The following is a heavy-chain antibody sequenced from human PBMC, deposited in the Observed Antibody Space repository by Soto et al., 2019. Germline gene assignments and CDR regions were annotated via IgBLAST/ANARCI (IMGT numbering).Heavy chain of an antibody. CDR1: GGSITSSSFY. Sequence: VSLTCTVSGGSITSSSFYWGWIRQPPGKGLEWIGHIFHTGATYYNPTLKSRLRMSVDTSKNQFSLNLSSVTATDTAVYYCARRRIVPTTNFDYWGQGTLVTVSS. CDR2: IFHTGAT. D-gene: IGHD1-26*01. V-gene: IGHV4-39*01. CDR3: ARRRIVPTTNFDY. J-gene: IGHJ4*02.